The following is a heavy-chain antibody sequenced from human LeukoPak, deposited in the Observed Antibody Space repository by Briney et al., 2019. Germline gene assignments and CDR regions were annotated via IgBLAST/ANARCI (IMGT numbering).Heavy chain of an antibody. CDR3: AKEYCSGGSCLNH. D-gene: IGHD2-15*01. V-gene: IGHV3-30*02. CDR1: GFTFSSYG. CDR2: IRYDGSNK. J-gene: IGHJ5*02. Sequence: QPGGSLRLSCAASGFTFSSYGMHWVRQAPGKGLEWVAFIRYDGSNKYYADSVKVRFTISRDNSKNTLYLQMNSLRAEDTAVYYCAKEYCSGGSCLNHWGQGTLVTVSS.